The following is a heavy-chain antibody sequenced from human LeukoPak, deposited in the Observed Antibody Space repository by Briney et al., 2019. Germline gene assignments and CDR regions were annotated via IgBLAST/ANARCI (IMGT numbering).Heavy chain of an antibody. V-gene: IGHV3-30*02. Sequence: GGSLRLSCAASGFTFSSYGMHWVRQAPGKGLEWVPFIRYDGSNKYYADSVKGRFTISRDNSKNTLYLQMNSLRAEDTAVYYCAKVKPRYFDWFDENYFDYWGQGTLVTVSS. CDR1: GFTFSSYG. CDR2: IRYDGSNK. J-gene: IGHJ4*02. CDR3: AKVKPRYFDWFDENYFDY. D-gene: IGHD3-9*01.